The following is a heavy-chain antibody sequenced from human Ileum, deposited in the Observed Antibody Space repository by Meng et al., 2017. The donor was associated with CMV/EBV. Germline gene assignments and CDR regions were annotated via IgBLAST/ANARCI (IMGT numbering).Heavy chain of an antibody. V-gene: IGHV1-46*01. CDR2: INPSGGGT. Sequence: SGAKLKKPGSSVTVSCKSSGYIFTSNYMHWVRQAPGQGLEWMGRINPSGGGTAYAQKFQGRVTISTDTSTSTVYMDLSSLRSEDTAVYFCARGDYAFDYWGQGALVTVSS. J-gene: IGHJ4*02. CDR1: GYIFTSNY. D-gene: IGHD4-17*01. CDR3: ARGDYAFDY.